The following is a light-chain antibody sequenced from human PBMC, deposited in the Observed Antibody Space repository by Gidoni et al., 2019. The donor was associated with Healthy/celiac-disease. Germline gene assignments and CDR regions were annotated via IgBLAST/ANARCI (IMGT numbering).Light chain of an antibody. V-gene: IGKV1-5*01. CDR3: QQYNSYTWT. CDR2: DGS. J-gene: IGKJ1*01. Sequence: DIQMTQSPCTLSASVGDRVTINCRASQSISSWLAWYQQKPGKGPKLLIYDGSSLESGGPSRFSDSGSGTEFTPTISSLQPDDFATYYCQQYNSYTWTFGQGTKVEIK. CDR1: QSISSW.